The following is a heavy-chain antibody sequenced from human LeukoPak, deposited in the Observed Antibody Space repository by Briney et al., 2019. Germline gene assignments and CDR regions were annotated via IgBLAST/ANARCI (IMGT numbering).Heavy chain of an antibody. Sequence: SETLSLTCIVSGGSISSSSYSWGWIRQTPGKGLEWIGSVRYSGNTYYNPSLKSRVTLSVDTSNNQFSLKLSSVTAADTAVYYCARRVAAAGDVWGQGTVVTVFS. J-gene: IGHJ3*01. CDR1: GGSISSSSYS. CDR2: VRYSGNT. V-gene: IGHV4-39*01. D-gene: IGHD6-13*01. CDR3: ARRVAAAGDV.